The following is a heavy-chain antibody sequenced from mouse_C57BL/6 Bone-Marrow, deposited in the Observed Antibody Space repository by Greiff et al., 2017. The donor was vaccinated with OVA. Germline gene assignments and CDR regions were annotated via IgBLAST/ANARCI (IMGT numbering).Heavy chain of an antibody. J-gene: IGHJ2*01. D-gene: IGHD2-3*01. CDR3: ARSYDGNSRVYFDY. Sequence: EVQVVESEGGLVQPGSSMKLSCTASGFTFSDYYMAWVRQVPEKGLEWVANINYDGSSTYYLDSLKSRFTISRDNAKNILYLQMSSLKSEDTATYYCARSYDGNSRVYFDYWGKGTTLTVSS. CDR1: GFTFSDYY. CDR2: INYDGSST. V-gene: IGHV5-16*01.